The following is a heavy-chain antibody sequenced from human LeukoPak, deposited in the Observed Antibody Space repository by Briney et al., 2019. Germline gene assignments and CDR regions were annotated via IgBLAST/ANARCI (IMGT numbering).Heavy chain of an antibody. D-gene: IGHD6-13*01. V-gene: IGHV4-38-2*02. J-gene: IGHJ5*02. CDR1: GYSISSGYY. CDR2: INHSGST. CDR3: ARHLRYSSSWYDWFDP. Sequence: SETLSLTCTVSGYSISSGYYWSWIRQPPGKGLEWIGEINHSGSTNYNPSLKSRVTISVDTSKNQFSLKLSSVTAADTAVYYCARHLRYSSSWYDWFDPWGQGTLVTVSS.